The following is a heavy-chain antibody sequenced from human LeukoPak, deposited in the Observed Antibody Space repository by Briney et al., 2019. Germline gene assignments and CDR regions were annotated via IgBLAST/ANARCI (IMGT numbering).Heavy chain of an antibody. CDR1: GFTFSNAW. Sequence: KSGGSLRLSCAASGFTFSNAWMSWVRQAPGKGLEWVGRIKCKTDGGTTDYAAPVKGRFTISRDDSKNTLYLQMNSLKTEDTAVYYCTTYDYVWGSYRFSLGFDYWGQGTLVTVSS. CDR3: TTYDYVWGSYRFSLGFDY. D-gene: IGHD3-16*02. CDR2: IKCKTDGGTT. V-gene: IGHV3-15*01. J-gene: IGHJ4*02.